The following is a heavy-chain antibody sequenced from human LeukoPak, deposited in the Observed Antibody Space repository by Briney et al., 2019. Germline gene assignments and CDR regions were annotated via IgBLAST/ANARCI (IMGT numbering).Heavy chain of an antibody. V-gene: IGHV1-46*01. CDR2: INPSGGST. CDR1: GYTFTGYY. Sequence: GASVKVSCKASGYTFTGYYMHWVRQAPGQGLEWMGIINPSGGSTSYAQKFQGRVTMTRDTSTSTVYMELSSLGSEDTAVYYCARGGYGSGSYYPRPYYFDYWGQGTLVTVSS. J-gene: IGHJ4*02. D-gene: IGHD3-10*01. CDR3: ARGGYGSGSYYPRPYYFDY.